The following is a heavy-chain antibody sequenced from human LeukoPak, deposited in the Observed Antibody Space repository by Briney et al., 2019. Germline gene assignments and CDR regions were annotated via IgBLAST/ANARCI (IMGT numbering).Heavy chain of an antibody. V-gene: IGHV3-23*01. CDR1: GFTFSSYA. D-gene: IGHD6-6*01. Sequence: GASLRLSCAASGFTFSSYAMSWVRQAPGKGLEWVSTISATGGGTVYADSVKGRFTISRDNSENMLLLQMNSLRADDTAVYHCAKDWATLPSRLSPFDSWGQGILVTVSS. CDR3: AKDWATLPSRLSPFDS. J-gene: IGHJ4*02. CDR2: ISATGGGT.